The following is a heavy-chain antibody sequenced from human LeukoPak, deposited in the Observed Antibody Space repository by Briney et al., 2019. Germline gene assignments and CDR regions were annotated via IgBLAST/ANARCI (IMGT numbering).Heavy chain of an antibody. CDR1: GFTFSSYW. V-gene: IGHV3-7*01. J-gene: IGHJ4*02. Sequence: PGGSLRLXCAASGFTFSSYWMSWVRQAPGKGLEWVANIKQDGSDKYYVDSVKGRFTISRDNAKNSLHLQMNSLRAEDTAVYYCARKWTGIDYWGQGTLVTVSS. D-gene: IGHD1-14*01. CDR2: IKQDGSDK. CDR3: ARKWTGIDY.